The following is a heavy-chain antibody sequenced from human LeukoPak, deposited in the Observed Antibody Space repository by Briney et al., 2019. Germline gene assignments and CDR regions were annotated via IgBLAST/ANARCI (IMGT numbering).Heavy chain of an antibody. Sequence: NPSETLSLPCTVSGRSISSYYWLWLRQPPGKGLEWIGHMYYSGSTNYNPSLKSRVTISVDTSKNQFSLKLTSVTAADTAVYYCARGVPEYYDFWSGYFYYFDYWGQGTLVTVSS. J-gene: IGHJ4*02. CDR1: GRSISSYY. D-gene: IGHD3-3*01. CDR3: ARGVPEYYDFWSGYFYYFDY. CDR2: MYYSGST. V-gene: IGHV4-59*01.